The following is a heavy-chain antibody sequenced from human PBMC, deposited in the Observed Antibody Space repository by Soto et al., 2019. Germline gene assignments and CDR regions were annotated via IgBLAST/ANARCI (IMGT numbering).Heavy chain of an antibody. CDR3: TTVGGTTVTTPSSTSWGPYGMDV. D-gene: IGHD4-4*01. V-gene: IGHV3-15*07. CDR1: GFTFSNAW. J-gene: IGHJ6*02. Sequence: GGSLRLSCAASGFTFSNAWMNWVRQAPGKGLEWVGRIKSKTDGGTTDYAAPVKGRFTISRDDSKNTLYLQMNSLKTEDTAVYYCTTVGGTTVTTPSSTSWGPYGMDVWGQGTTVTVSS. CDR2: IKSKTDGGTT.